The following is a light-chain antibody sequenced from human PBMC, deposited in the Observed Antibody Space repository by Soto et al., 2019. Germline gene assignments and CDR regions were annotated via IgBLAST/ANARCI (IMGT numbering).Light chain of an antibody. CDR1: SSDIGAYNF. CDR2: DVN. CDR3: TSWTTSTTMI. V-gene: IGLV2-14*03. J-gene: IGLJ2*01. Sequence: QSALTQPAFVSGSPGQSITISCTGTSSDIGAYNFVSWYQQHPGKAPKIMLYDVNIRPSGVSNRFSGSKSGNTASLTISVLQAEDEADYYCTSWTTSTTMIFGGGTKLTVL.